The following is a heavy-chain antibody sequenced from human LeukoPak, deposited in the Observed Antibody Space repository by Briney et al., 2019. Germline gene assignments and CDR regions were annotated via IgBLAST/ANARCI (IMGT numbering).Heavy chain of an antibody. V-gene: IGHV6-1*01. CDR1: GDSVSSDSPA. CDR3: ARDWRGYYFDY. J-gene: IGHJ4*02. D-gene: IGHD3-10*01. Sequence: SQTLSLTCAISGDSVSSDSPAWNWIRQSPSRGLEWLGRTYYRSKWYSDYAVSVKSRITISPDTSKNQFSLHLYSVTPEDTAVYYCARDWRGYYFDYWGQGTLVTVSS. CDR2: TYYRSKWYS.